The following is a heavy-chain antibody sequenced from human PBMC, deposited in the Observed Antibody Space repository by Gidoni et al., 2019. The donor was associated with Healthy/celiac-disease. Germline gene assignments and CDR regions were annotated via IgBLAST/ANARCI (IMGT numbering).Heavy chain of an antibody. CDR3: ARQWVYSGYDSRAFDI. Sequence: EVQLVQSGAEVKKPGESLKISCKGSGYSFTSYWIGWVRQMPGKGLEWMGIIYPGDSDTRYSPSFQGQVTISADKSISTAYLQWSSLKASDTAMYYCARQWVYSGYDSRAFDIWGQGTMVTVSS. CDR2: IYPGDSDT. CDR1: GYSFTSYW. J-gene: IGHJ3*02. V-gene: IGHV5-51*01. D-gene: IGHD5-12*01.